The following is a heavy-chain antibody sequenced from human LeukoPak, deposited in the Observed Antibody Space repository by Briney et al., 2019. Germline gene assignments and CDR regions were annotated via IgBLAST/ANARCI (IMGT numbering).Heavy chain of an antibody. CDR2: INPNSCGT. V-gene: IGHV1-2*02. CDR1: GYTFTGYY. Sequence: ASVKVSCKASGYTFTGYYMHWVRQAPGQGLEWMGWINPNSCGTNYAQKFQGRVTLTRDTSISTAYMELSRLRSDDTAVYYCARVGYSGSYRYLYYFDYWGQGTLVTVSS. D-gene: IGHD1-26*01. J-gene: IGHJ4*02. CDR3: ARVGYSGSYRYLYYFDY.